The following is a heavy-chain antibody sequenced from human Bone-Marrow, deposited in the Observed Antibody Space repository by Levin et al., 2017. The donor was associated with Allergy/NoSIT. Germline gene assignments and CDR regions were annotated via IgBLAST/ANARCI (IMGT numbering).Heavy chain of an antibody. CDR1: GFTFNDCV. D-gene: IGHD3-16*01. V-gene: IGHV3-9*01. J-gene: IGHJ4*02. Sequence: PGESLKISCAASGFTFNDCVMHWVRQVPGKGLEWVSTIIWNSNSIDYADSVKGRFTISRDNAKNSLYLQMNNLRVEDTALYYCAKGTSSLYSYFDSWGQGTRVTVSS. CDR3: AKGTSSLYSYFDS. CDR2: IIWNSNSI.